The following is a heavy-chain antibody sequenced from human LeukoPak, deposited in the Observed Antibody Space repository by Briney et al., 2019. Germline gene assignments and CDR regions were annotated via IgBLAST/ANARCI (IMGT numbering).Heavy chain of an antibody. CDR1: GGSISSSSYY. J-gene: IGHJ1*01. Sequence: PSETLSLTCTVSGGSISSSSYYWGWIRQPPGTGLEWIGSIYYSGSTYYNPSLKSRVTISVDTSKNQFSLKLSSVTAADTAVYYCARSIRYCSGGSCYAMGYFQHWGQGTLVTVSS. CDR2: IYYSGST. D-gene: IGHD2-15*01. CDR3: ARSIRYCSGGSCYAMGYFQH. V-gene: IGHV4-39*01.